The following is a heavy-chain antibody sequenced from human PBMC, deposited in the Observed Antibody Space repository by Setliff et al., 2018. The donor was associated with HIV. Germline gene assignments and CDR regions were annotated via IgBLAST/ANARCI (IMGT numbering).Heavy chain of an antibody. V-gene: IGHV3-33*08. D-gene: IGHD6-13*01. CDR3: ARDQTYSITWHAHDY. CDR1: GFTFSSYG. J-gene: IGHJ4*02. CDR2: IWYDGSNK. Sequence: GGSLRLSCAASGFTFSSYGMHWVRQAPGKGLEWVAVIWYDGSNKYYADSVKGRFTISRDNSKNTLYLQMNSLRAEDTAVYYCARDQTYSITWHAHDYWGQGTLVTVSS.